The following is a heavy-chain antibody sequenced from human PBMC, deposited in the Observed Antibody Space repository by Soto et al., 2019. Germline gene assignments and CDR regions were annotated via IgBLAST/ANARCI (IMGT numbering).Heavy chain of an antibody. Sequence: PSETLSLTCAVYGGSFSGYYWSWIRQPPGKGLEWIGEINHSGSTNYNPSLKSRVTISVDTSKNQFSLKLSSVTAADTAVYYCAKERGYSYGSYFDYWGQGTLVTVSS. CDR2: INHSGST. J-gene: IGHJ4*02. V-gene: IGHV4-34*01. CDR1: GGSFSGYY. CDR3: AKERGYSYGSYFDY. D-gene: IGHD5-18*01.